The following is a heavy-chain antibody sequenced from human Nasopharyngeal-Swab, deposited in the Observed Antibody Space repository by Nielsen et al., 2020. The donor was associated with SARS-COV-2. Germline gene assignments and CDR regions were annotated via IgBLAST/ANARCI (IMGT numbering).Heavy chain of an antibody. J-gene: IGHJ4*02. CDR3: ARNEAGSGSYWGFDY. D-gene: IGHD3-10*01. V-gene: IGHV3-74*01. CDR1: GFTFSSYW. Sequence: GGSLRLSFAASGFTFSSYWMHWVRQAPGKGLVWVSRINSDGSSTSYADSVKGRFTISRDNAKNSLYLQMNSLRAEDTAVYYCARNEAGSGSYWGFDYWGQGTLVTVSS. CDR2: INSDGSST.